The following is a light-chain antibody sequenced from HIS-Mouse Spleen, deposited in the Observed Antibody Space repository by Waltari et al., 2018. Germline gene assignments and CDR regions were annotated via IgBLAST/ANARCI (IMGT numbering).Light chain of an antibody. Sequence: QSVLTQPPSVSGAPGQRVTIPCTGTSSTHREGYDVHWYQQPPGPAPKLLIYGNSNRPSGVPDRFSGSKSGTSASLAITGLQAEDEADYYCQSYDSSLSGSVFGGGTKLTVL. CDR2: GNS. CDR1: SSTHREGYD. J-gene: IGLJ3*02. CDR3: QSYDSSLSGSV. V-gene: IGLV1-40*01.